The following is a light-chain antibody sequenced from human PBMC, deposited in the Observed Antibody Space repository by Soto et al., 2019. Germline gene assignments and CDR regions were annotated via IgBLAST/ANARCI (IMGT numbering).Light chain of an antibody. Sequence: QSALTQPASVSGSPGQSITISCTGTSSDVGGYNYVSWYQQHPGEVPKLLIYEVTTRPSGVSNRFSGSKSGNTASLTVSGLQAADEADYFCKSYAGSNTYVFGSGTKVTVL. J-gene: IGLJ1*01. CDR3: KSYAGSNTYV. CDR2: EVT. CDR1: SSDVGGYNY. V-gene: IGLV2-14*01.